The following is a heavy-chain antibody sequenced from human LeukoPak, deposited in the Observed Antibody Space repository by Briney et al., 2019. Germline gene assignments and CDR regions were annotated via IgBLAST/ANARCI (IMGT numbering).Heavy chain of an antibody. V-gene: IGHV4-31*03. Sequence: SETLSLTCTVSGGSISSGGYYWSWVRQRPGKGLEWIGYIYYSGSTYYNPSLKSRVTISVDTSKNQFSLRLSSVAAADTAVYYCLRAVTTPYAFDVWGQGTMVTVSS. CDR1: GGSISSGGYY. CDR2: IYYSGST. D-gene: IGHD4-17*01. J-gene: IGHJ3*01. CDR3: LRAVTTPYAFDV.